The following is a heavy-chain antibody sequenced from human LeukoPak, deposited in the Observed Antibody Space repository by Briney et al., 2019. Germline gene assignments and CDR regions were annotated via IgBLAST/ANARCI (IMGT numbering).Heavy chain of an antibody. D-gene: IGHD6-19*01. CDR1: GGSFSGYY. Sequence: TSETLSLTCAVYGGSFSGYYWSWIRQPPGKGLEWIGEINHSGSTNYNPSLKSRVTISVDTSKNQFSLKLSSVTAADTAVYYCARHSSGSNFDYWGQGTLVTVSS. V-gene: IGHV4-34*01. CDR2: INHSGST. J-gene: IGHJ4*02. CDR3: ARHSSGSNFDY.